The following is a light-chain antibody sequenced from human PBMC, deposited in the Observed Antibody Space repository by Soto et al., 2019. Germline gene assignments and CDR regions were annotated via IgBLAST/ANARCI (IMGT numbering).Light chain of an antibody. Sequence: QSALTQPASVSGSPGQSITISCTGTSSDVGGYNYVSWHQQHPGKAPKLMIYDVTTRPSGVSSRFSGSKSGNTASLTISGLQAEDEADYYCSSYTTSSTWGFGGGSKLPVL. CDR1: SSDVGGYNY. V-gene: IGLV2-14*01. CDR2: DVT. CDR3: SSYTTSSTWG. J-gene: IGLJ2*01.